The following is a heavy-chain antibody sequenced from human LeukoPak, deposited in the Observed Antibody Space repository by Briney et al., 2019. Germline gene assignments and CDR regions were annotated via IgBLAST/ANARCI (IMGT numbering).Heavy chain of an antibody. CDR1: GFTFSSYW. D-gene: IGHD3-10*01. Sequence: PGGSLRLSCAASGFTFSSYWMSWVRQAPGKGLEWVANIKQDGSEKYYVDSVKGRFTISRDNAKNSLYLQMNSLRAEDTAVYYCARVLAMARGALDYWGQGTLVTVSS. CDR3: ARVLAMARGALDY. V-gene: IGHV3-7*03. CDR2: IKQDGSEK. J-gene: IGHJ4*02.